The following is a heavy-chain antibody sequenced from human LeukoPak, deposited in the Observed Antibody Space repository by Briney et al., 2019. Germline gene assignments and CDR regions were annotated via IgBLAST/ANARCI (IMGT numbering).Heavy chain of an antibody. CDR2: IHYSGSA. J-gene: IGHJ6*03. CDR3: GRSEYDILMDV. CDR1: GGSIRSYY. Sequence: SETLSLTCTVSGGSIRSYYWSWIRQPPGKGLEWIGYIHYSGSANSNTSLKSRVTISVDTSKNQFSLKLTSVTAADTAVYYCGRSEYDILMDVWGKGTTVTVSS. V-gene: IGHV4-59*01. D-gene: IGHD3-9*01.